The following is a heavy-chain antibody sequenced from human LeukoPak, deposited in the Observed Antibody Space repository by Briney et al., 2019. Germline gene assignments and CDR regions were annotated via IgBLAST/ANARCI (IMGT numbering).Heavy chain of an antibody. CDR2: INPNSGGT. J-gene: IGHJ4*02. CDR1: GYTFTTYY. D-gene: IGHD3-22*01. CDR3: EKLLYYYDSSQPY. Sequence: GASVKLSCKASGYTFTTYYMHWVRQAPGQGLEWMGWINPNSGGTNYAQKFQGRVTMTRDTSIGTAYMELSRLRSDDTAVYYCEKLLYYYDSSQPYWGQGTLVTVSS. V-gene: IGHV1-2*02.